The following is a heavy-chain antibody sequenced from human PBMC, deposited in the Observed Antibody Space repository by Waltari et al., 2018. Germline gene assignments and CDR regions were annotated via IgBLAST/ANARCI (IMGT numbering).Heavy chain of an antibody. V-gene: IGHV4-34*02. CDR3: ARFYCTATSCYYGLDV. Sequence: QVQLKQWGAGLLKPSETLSLTCAVYGGSFSDSYWSWIRQTPEMGLEWIGEINHRGSTNHHPSPGSRVTISVDTSKNQFSLKLGSVTAADTAVYFCARFYCTATSCYYGLDVWGQGTPVTVSS. CDR2: INHRGST. D-gene: IGHD2-15*01. J-gene: IGHJ6*02. CDR1: GGSFSDSY.